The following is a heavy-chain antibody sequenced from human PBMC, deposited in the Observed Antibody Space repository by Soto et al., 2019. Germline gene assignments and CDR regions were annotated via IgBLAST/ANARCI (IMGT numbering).Heavy chain of an antibody. D-gene: IGHD6-13*01. Sequence: ASVKVSCKASGYTFASYYMHWVRQAPGQGLEWMGIINPSGGSTSYAQKFQGRVTMTRDTSTSTVYMELSSLRSEDTAVYYCARDKLVTGIAAAGAYYYYYGMDVWG. CDR1: GYTFASYY. V-gene: IGHV1-46*01. CDR3: ARDKLVTGIAAAGAYYYYYGMDV. CDR2: INPSGGST. J-gene: IGHJ6*02.